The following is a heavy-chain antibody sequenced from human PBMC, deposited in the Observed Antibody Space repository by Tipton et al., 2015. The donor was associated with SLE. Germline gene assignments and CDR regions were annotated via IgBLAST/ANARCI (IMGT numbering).Heavy chain of an antibody. Sequence: PGLVKPSETLSLTCTVSGGSISSSYWSWIRQPPGKGLEWIGYIYDTGNTFYNPSLKGRVSISVDTSKLQFSLKLSSVTAADTAVYYCARGRRDTTVARPSYYYYYMDVWGKGTAVTVSS. CDR2: IYDTGNT. J-gene: IGHJ6*03. CDR3: ARGRRDTTVARPSYYYYYMDV. V-gene: IGHV4-59*12. D-gene: IGHD5-18*01. CDR1: GGSISSSY.